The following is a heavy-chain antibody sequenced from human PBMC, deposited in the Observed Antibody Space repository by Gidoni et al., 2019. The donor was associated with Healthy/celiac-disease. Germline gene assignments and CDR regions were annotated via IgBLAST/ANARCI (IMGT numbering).Heavy chain of an antibody. Sequence: QVQLVQSGAAVKKPAPSVTVACMASVYTFTSYGISGVRQAPGQGLEWMGWISAYNGNTNYAQKLQGRVTMTTDTSTSTAYMELRSLRSDDTAVYYCARVPHLISTPRFDPWGQGTLVTVSS. J-gene: IGHJ5*02. CDR1: VYTFTSYG. D-gene: IGHD2-21*01. CDR2: ISAYNGNT. V-gene: IGHV1-18*01. CDR3: ARVPHLISTPRFDP.